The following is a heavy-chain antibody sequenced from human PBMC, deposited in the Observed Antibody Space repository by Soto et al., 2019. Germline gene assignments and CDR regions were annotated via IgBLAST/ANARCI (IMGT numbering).Heavy chain of an antibody. V-gene: IGHV1-46*01. J-gene: IGHJ5*02. CDR1: GYTLPRYC. Sequence: QVPLVQSGAEVKKPGASVKVSCKASGYTLPRYCIHWVRQAPGQGLEWMGIINPNSGSTSYAQKFQDRVTMTRDTSTSTVYMELSSLRSEDTAVYYCARDIVVAPTARGWFDPWGQGTLVTVSS. D-gene: IGHD2-2*01. CDR2: INPNSGST. CDR3: ARDIVVAPTARGWFDP.